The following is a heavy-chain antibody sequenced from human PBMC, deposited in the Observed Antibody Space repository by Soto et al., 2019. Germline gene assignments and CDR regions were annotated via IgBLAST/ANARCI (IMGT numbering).Heavy chain of an antibody. D-gene: IGHD1-1*01. CDR1: AYTFTDYY. Sequence: ASVKVCCKASAYTFTDYYIHWVRQAPGQGLEWMGWINPNSGGSYFAQKFLGRVTMTRDTSITTAYMELSRLRSDDTAVYYCARALPEIRMMEGGSFDPWGQGTVVTVSS. J-gene: IGHJ5*02. V-gene: IGHV1-2*02. CDR3: ARALPEIRMMEGGSFDP. CDR2: INPNSGGS.